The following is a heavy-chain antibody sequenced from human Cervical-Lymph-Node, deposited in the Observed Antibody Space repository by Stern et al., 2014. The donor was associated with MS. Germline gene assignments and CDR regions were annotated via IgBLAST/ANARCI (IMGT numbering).Heavy chain of an antibody. D-gene: IGHD1-26*01. CDR3: ASVSGSRLDH. J-gene: IGHJ4*02. V-gene: IGHV2-70*04. CDR1: GFSLSTSGMR. CDR2: IVSNDEK. Sequence: QITLKESGPALVKPTQTLTLTCTFSGFSLSTSGMRVSWIRQPPGKALEWLARIVSNDEKFYNTSLKTRLTISQDTSTNQGGLTMTNVDPVDTATYHCASVSGSRLDHWGQGTLVTVPS.